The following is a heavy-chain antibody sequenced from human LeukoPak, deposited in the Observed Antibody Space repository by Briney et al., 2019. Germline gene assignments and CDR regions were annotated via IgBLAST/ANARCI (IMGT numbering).Heavy chain of an antibody. CDR2: VSGSGDRM. CDR1: GFTSSSYA. V-gene: IGHV3-23*01. Sequence: PGGSLRLSCAASGFTSSSYALNWVRQAPGKGLEWVATVSGSGDRMYHADSVKGRFTISRDNSKNTIYLQMNSLRAEDTAVYYCARDRTGAAAGGVFDYWGQGTLVTVSS. CDR3: ARDRTGAAAGGVFDY. J-gene: IGHJ4*02. D-gene: IGHD6-13*01.